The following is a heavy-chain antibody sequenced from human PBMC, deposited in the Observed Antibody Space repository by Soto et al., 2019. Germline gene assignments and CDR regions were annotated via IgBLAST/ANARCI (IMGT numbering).Heavy chain of an antibody. CDR1: GFNFSSYT. CDR3: ARDCSGGSCYPGMDV. D-gene: IGHD2-15*01. J-gene: IGHJ6*02. V-gene: IGHV3-21*01. CDR2: ISSSGYI. Sequence: GGSLRLSCAASGFNFSSYTINWVRQAPGKRLEWLSSISSSGYIFSTDSVRGRFTISRDNAKNPVYLQINSLRAEDTAVYFCARDCSGGSCYPGMDVWGQGTTVTVSS.